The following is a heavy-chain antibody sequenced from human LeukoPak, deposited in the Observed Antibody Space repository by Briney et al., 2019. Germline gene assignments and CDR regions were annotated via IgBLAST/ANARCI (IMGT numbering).Heavy chain of an antibody. J-gene: IGHJ4*02. D-gene: IGHD6-13*01. V-gene: IGHV3-23*01. CDR1: GLTFSSYS. Sequence: GGSLRLSCVVSGLTFSSYSMSWVRQAPGKGLEWVSGISGSGGDTWYPDSVRGRFTISRDNSKNTLFLQMNSLRVEDTAMYYCAKDAAGPEYWGQGTRVTVSS. CDR2: ISGSGGDT. CDR3: AKDAAGPEY.